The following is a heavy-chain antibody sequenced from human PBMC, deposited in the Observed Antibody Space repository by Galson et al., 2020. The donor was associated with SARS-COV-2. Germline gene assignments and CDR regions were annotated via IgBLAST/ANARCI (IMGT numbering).Heavy chain of an antibody. J-gene: IGHJ4*02. CDR2: ISGSGGRT. V-gene: IGHV3-23*01. D-gene: IGHD2-2*01. CDR3: VSSWRLDF. CDR1: GFTFRTSD. Sequence: GGSLRLSCEASGFTFRTSDMNWVRQAPGKGLEWVSSISGSGGRTYNADSVKGHFTISRDNSKNTLNLQMNSLRAEDTAVYYCVSSWRLDFWGQGALVTVSS.